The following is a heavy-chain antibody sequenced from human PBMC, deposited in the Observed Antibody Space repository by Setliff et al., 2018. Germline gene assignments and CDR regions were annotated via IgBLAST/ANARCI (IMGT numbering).Heavy chain of an antibody. V-gene: IGHV1-18*01. Sequence: ASVKVSCKASGYTFTSYAMHWVRQAPGQRLEWMGWISAYNGNTNYAQKLQGRVTMTTDTSTSTAYMELRSLRSDDTAVYYCARAETSIAAAGTWDYFDYWGQGTLVTVSS. CDR2: ISAYNGNT. CDR3: ARAETSIAAAGTWDYFDY. D-gene: IGHD6-13*01. J-gene: IGHJ4*02. CDR1: GYTFTSYA.